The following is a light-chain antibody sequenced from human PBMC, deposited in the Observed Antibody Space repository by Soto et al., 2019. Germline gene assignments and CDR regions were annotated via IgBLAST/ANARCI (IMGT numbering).Light chain of an antibody. V-gene: IGKV3-20*01. CDR2: GAS. J-gene: IGKJ1*01. CDR3: QEYGSSRT. CDR1: QSVSSSY. Sequence: EIVLTQSPGTLSLSPGEQATLPRRASQSVSSSYLAWYQQKPGQAPRLLIYGASSRATGIPDRFSGSGSGTDFTLTISRLEPEDFAVYYCQEYGSSRTFGQGTKVDIK.